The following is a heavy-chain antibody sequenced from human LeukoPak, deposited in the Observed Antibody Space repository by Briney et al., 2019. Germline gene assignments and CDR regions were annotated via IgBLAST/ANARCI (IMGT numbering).Heavy chain of an antibody. V-gene: IGHV3-30*18. CDR2: ISYDGSNK. D-gene: IGHD6-13*01. CDR1: GFTFSSYG. CDR3: AKDPMLLPMEQQPSEGAFDI. J-gene: IGHJ3*02. Sequence: GRSLRLSCAASGFTFSSYGMHWVRQAPGKGLEWVAVISYDGSNKYYADSVKGRFTISRDNSKNTLYLQMNSLRAEDTAVYYCAKDPMLLPMEQQPSEGAFDIWGQGTMVTVSS.